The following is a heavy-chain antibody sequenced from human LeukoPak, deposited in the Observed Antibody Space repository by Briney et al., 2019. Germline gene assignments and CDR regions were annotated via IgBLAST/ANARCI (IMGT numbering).Heavy chain of an antibody. CDR3: ARILSSSWYEYFHH. CDR2: IIPIFGTA. Sequence: SVKVSCKTSGGTFSNYAISWVRQAPGQGLEWMGAIIPIFGTANYAQKFQGRVTITADESTSTAYMELSSLRSEDTAVYYCARILSSSWYEYFHHWGQGTQVTVSS. D-gene: IGHD6-19*01. CDR1: GGTFSNYA. V-gene: IGHV1-69*13. J-gene: IGHJ1*01.